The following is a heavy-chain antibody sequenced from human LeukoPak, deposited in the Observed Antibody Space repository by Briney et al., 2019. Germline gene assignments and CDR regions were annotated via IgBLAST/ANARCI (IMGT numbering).Heavy chain of an antibody. J-gene: IGHJ5*02. CDR3: ARPRQRPDYYYDSSGYFNWFDP. D-gene: IGHD3-22*01. Sequence: SETLSLTCAVSGGSISSSNWWSWVRQPPGKGLEWIGEIYHSGSTNYNPSLKSRATISVDTSKNQFSLKLSSVTAADTAVYYCARPRQRPDYYYDSSGYFNWFDPWGQGTLVTVSS. CDR1: GGSISSSNW. CDR2: IYHSGST. V-gene: IGHV4-4*02.